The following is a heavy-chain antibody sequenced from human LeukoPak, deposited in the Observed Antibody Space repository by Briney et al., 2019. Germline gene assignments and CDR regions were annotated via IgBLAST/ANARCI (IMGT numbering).Heavy chain of an antibody. CDR3: ATPKLGGLDAFDI. J-gene: IGHJ3*02. CDR2: FDPEDGET. Sequence: ASVKVSCKVSGYTLTELSMHWVRQAPGKGLEWMGGFDPEDGETIYAQKFQGRVTMTGDTSTDTAYMELSSLRSEDTAVYYCATPKLGGLDAFDIWGQGTMVTVSS. CDR1: GYTLTELS. D-gene: IGHD7-27*01. V-gene: IGHV1-24*01.